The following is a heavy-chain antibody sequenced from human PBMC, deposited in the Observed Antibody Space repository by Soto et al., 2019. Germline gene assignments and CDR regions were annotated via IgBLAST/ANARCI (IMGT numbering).Heavy chain of an antibody. J-gene: IGHJ4*02. V-gene: IGHV3-30*03. D-gene: IGHD4-17*01. CDR3: ARDPPDGDYFFDS. CDR2: ISDDGSTL. Sequence: QVQLVESGGGFVQPGKSLRLSCAVSGFTFRTYGMHWVRQAPRTGLEWLAFISDDGSTLYYADSLKGRFTISRDNSKNTLHLQMTSLSVEDTAVYYCARDPPDGDYFFDSWGQGTLVTVSS. CDR1: GFTFRTYG.